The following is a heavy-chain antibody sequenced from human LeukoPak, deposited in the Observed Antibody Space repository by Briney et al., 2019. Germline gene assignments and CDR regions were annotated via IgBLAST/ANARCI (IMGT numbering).Heavy chain of an antibody. CDR2: IYSGGST. CDR3: ARVGDSGYYFDY. CDR1: AFRVSNNY. V-gene: IGHV3-66*01. D-gene: IGHD3-16*01. Sequence: GRSLRLSCAASAFRVSNNYMSWVRHAPGKGLEWVSVIYSGGSTYYADFVKDRVTISRDNSKNTLFLQMSSLRAEDTAVYYCARVGDSGYYFDYWGQGTLVTVSS. J-gene: IGHJ4*02.